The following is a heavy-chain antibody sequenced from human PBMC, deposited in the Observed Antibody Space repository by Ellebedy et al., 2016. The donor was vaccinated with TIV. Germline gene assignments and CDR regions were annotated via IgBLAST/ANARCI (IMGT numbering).Heavy chain of an antibody. V-gene: IGHV3-23*01. Sequence: GESLKISCAASGFTFTTFWMSWVRQAPGKGLEWVSAITGSGGGTYYADSVKGRFTISRDNSKNTFYLHMNSLRAEDTALYYCAKGYMSPFDYWGQGNLVTVSS. D-gene: IGHD2-2*02. CDR2: ITGSGGGT. CDR1: GFTFTTFW. CDR3: AKGYMSPFDY. J-gene: IGHJ4*02.